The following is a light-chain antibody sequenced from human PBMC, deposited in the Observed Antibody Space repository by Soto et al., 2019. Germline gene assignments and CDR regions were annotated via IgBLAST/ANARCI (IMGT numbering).Light chain of an antibody. CDR3: ASYTTVSSVV. Sequence: QSVLTQPAYVSGSPGQSITISCAGTNSDIGAYNYVSWYQQHPGKGPKIMIFDVSNRPSGVSNHFSGSKSGNTASLTISGLQPEDEADYYCASYTTVSSVVFGGGTKLTVL. J-gene: IGLJ2*01. V-gene: IGLV2-14*03. CDR1: NSDIGAYNY. CDR2: DVS.